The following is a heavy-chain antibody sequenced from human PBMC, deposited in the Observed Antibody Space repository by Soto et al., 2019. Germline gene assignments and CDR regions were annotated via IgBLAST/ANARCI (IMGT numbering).Heavy chain of an antibody. CDR3: ARGGKGGYPPAFDY. CDR1: GGSFSGYY. V-gene: IGHV4-34*01. CDR2: INHSGST. D-gene: IGHD5-12*01. J-gene: IGHJ4*02. Sequence: QVQLQQWGAGLLKPSETLSLTCAVYGGSFSGYYWSWIRQPPGKGLAWIGEINHSGSTNYNPSLKSRVTISVDTSKNQFSLKLSSVTAADTAVYYCARGGKGGYPPAFDYWGQGTLVTVSS.